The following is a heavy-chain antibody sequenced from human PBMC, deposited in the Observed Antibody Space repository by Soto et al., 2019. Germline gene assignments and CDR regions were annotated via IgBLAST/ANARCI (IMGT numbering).Heavy chain of an antibody. Sequence: SETLSLTCTVSGGSITTSLLYWGWIRQSPGKGLEWIGSIYYSGTTYYNPSLKSRVTISGDTSKNQFSLRVSSATAADTAVYYCVRHHDTAMAYYTYFGMDVWGQGTSVTVSS. CDR1: GGSITTSLLY. CDR2: IYYSGTT. V-gene: IGHV4-39*01. CDR3: VRHHDTAMAYYTYFGMDV. J-gene: IGHJ6*01. D-gene: IGHD5-18*01.